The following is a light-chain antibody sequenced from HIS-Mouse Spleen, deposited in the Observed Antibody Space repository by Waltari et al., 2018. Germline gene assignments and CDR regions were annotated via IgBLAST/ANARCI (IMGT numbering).Light chain of an antibody. J-gene: IGKJ4*01. CDR1: QGISSA. CDR2: DAS. Sequence: ATQLTPSPSPLSASAGDRVHITCRASQGISSALAWYQQKPGKAPKLLIYDASSLESGVPSRFSGSGSGTDFTLTISSLQPEDFATYYCQQFNSYPALTFGGGTKVEIK. V-gene: IGKV1-13*02. CDR3: QQFNSYPALT.